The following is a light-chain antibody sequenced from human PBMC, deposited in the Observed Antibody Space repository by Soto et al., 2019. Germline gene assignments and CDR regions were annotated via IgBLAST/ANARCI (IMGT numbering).Light chain of an antibody. V-gene: IGLV1-51*01. CDR1: SSNVGNNY. CDR3: GAWDSSLMGVV. CDR2: DNN. J-gene: IGLJ2*01. Sequence: QSVLTQPPSVSAAPGQKVTISCSGSSSNVGNNYVSWYQQLPGTAPKLLIYDNNKRPSGIPDRFSGSKSATSATLDITALQTGDEADYYCGAWDSSLMGVVFGEGTKLTVL.